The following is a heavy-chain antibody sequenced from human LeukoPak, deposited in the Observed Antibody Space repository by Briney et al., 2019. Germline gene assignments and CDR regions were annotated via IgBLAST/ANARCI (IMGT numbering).Heavy chain of an antibody. CDR2: IYYSGST. CDR3: ARVADDWNQFDY. V-gene: IGHV4-30-4*08. CDR1: GGSISSGDYY. D-gene: IGHD1-1*01. Sequence: PSETLSLTCTVSGGSISSGDYYWSWIRQPPGKGLEWIGYIYYSGSTYYNPSLESRVTISVDTSKNQFSLKLSSVTAADTAVYYCARVADDWNQFDYWGQGTLVAVSS. J-gene: IGHJ4*02.